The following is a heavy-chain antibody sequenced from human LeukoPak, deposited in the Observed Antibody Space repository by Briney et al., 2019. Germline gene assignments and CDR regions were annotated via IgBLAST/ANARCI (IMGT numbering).Heavy chain of an antibody. V-gene: IGHV3-23*01. Sequence: PSGGSLRLSCAASGFTFSSYAMSWVRQAPGKGLEWVSAISGSGGSTYYAGSVKGRFTISRDNSKNTLYLQMNSLRAEDTAVYYCAKVHYYGSVNWFDPWGQGTLVTVSS. CDR2: ISGSGGST. J-gene: IGHJ5*02. CDR1: GFTFSSYA. D-gene: IGHD3-10*01. CDR3: AKVHYYGSVNWFDP.